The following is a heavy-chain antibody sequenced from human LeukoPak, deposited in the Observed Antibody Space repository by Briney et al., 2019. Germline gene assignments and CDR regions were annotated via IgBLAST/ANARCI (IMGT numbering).Heavy chain of an antibody. J-gene: IGHJ2*01. CDR1: GGSISSGGYY. CDR3: ARGVTMIVVVIHDWYFDL. Sequence: SETLSLTCTVSGGSISSGGYYWSWIRQHPGKGLEWIGCIHYSGSTYYNPSLKSRGTISVDTSKNQFSLKLTSVTAADTAVYYCARGVTMIVVVIHDWYFDLWGRGTLVTVSS. CDR2: IHYSGST. D-gene: IGHD3-22*01. V-gene: IGHV4-31*03.